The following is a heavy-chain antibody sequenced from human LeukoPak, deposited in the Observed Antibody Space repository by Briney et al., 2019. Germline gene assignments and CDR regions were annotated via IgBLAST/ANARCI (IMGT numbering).Heavy chain of an antibody. V-gene: IGHV3-66*01. CDR3: ARNLNYYDSSEGY. CDR2: IYSGGST. D-gene: IGHD3-22*01. CDR1: GFTVSSKY. Sequence: GGSLRLSCAASGFTVSSKYMSWVRQAPGKGLEWVSVIYSGGSTYYADSVKGRFTISSDNSKNTLYLQMNSLRAEDTAVYYCARNLNYYDSSEGYWGQGTLVTVSS. J-gene: IGHJ4*02.